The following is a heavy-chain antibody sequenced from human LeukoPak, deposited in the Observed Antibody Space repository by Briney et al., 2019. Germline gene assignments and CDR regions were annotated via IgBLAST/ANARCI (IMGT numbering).Heavy chain of an antibody. CDR3: ARDADSSSWYHFDY. CDR2: IYSGGST. V-gene: IGHV3-53*01. Sequence: QPGGSLRLSCAASGFTVSSNYMSWVRQAPGKGLEWVSVIYSGGSTYYADSVKGRFTISRDNSKNTLYLQMNSLRAEDTAVYYCARDADSSSWYHFDYWAREPWSPSPQ. CDR1: GFTVSSNY. D-gene: IGHD6-13*01. J-gene: IGHJ4*02.